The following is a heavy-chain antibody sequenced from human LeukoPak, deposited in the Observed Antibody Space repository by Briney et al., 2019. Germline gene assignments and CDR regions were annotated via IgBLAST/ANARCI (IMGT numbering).Heavy chain of an antibody. Sequence: PGGSLRLSCAASGFTFSSYWMHWVRQAPGKGLVWVSRINSDGSSTSYADSVKGRFTISRDNAKNTLYLQMNSLRAEDTAVYYCARAPPNPAFDIWGQGTVVTVSS. CDR2: INSDGSST. CDR1: GFTFSSYW. J-gene: IGHJ3*02. CDR3: ARAPPNPAFDI. V-gene: IGHV3-74*01.